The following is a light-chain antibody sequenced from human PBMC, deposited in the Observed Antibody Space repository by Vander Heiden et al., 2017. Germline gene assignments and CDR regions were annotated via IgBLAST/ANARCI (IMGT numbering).Light chain of an antibody. Sequence: QSALTQPASASGSPGQSITISCTGTSSDVGSYNLVSWYQQHPGKAHKLMIYEVSKRPSGVSNSFSGSKSGNTASLTISGLQAEDEADYYCCSYAGSNTWVFGGGTKLTVL. J-gene: IGLJ3*02. V-gene: IGLV2-23*02. CDR1: SSDVGSYNL. CDR3: CSYAGSNTWV. CDR2: EVS.